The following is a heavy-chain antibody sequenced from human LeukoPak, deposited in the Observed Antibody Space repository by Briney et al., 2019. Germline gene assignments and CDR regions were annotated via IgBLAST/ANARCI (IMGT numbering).Heavy chain of an antibody. Sequence: SETLSLTCTVSGGSFSTYYWTWIRQPAGKGLEWIGRIYTSGLTFYNPSLGSRVTMSIDTSKNHFSLRLSSVTAADTAVYYCAREKIAGVGTPQYNWLDLWGQGTLVTVSS. V-gene: IGHV4-4*07. CDR1: GGSFSTYY. J-gene: IGHJ5*02. D-gene: IGHD6-13*01. CDR3: AREKIAGVGTPQYNWLDL. CDR2: IYTSGLT.